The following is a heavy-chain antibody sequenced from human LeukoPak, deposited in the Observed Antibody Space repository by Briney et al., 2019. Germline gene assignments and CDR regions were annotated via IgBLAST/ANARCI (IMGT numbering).Heavy chain of an antibody. CDR3: ARDKVTY. J-gene: IGHJ4*02. Sequence: PGGSLRLSCAASGFTFSNYWMSWDRQAPGKGLEWVAHINKDGSEIYYVDSVKGRFTISRDNAKSSLSLQMNGLRVEDTAVYYCARDKVTYWGQGILVTVSS. CDR2: INKDGSEI. V-gene: IGHV3-7*01. CDR1: GFTFSNYW.